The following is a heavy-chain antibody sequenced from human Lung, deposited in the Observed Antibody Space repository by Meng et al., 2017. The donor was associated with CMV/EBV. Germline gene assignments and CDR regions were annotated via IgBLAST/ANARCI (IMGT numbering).Heavy chain of an antibody. CDR1: GGCFSGYY. CDR2: INHSGRT. D-gene: IGHD3-3*01. Sequence: SXTXSLXCAVYGGCFSGYYWSWIRQPPGKGLEWNGEINHSGRTNYNPSLKSRVTISVDTSKNQLSLKLSSVTAADTAVYYCARGGLRFLEYLNDHDYWGQGTLVTVSS. J-gene: IGHJ4*02. V-gene: IGHV4-34*01. CDR3: ARGGLRFLEYLNDHDY.